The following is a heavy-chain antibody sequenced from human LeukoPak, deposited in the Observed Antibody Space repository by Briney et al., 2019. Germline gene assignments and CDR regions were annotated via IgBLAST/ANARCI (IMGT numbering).Heavy chain of an antibody. Sequence: ASVKVSCKASGYTFTSYGISWVRQAPGQGLEWMGWMNPNSGNTGYAQKFQGRVTMTRNTSISTAYMELSSLRSEDTAVYYCARGVNYDILTGYYKWGQGTLVTVSS. D-gene: IGHD3-9*01. CDR1: GYTFTSYG. J-gene: IGHJ4*02. CDR3: ARGVNYDILTGYYK. V-gene: IGHV1-8*02. CDR2: MNPNSGNT.